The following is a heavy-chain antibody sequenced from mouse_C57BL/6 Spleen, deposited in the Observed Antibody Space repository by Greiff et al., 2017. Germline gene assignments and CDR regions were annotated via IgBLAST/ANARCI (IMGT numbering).Heavy chain of an antibody. V-gene: IGHV2-2*01. CDR1: GFSLTSYG. CDR2: IWSGGST. J-gene: IGHJ1*03. Sequence: QVQLKESGPGLVQPSQSLSITCTVSGFSLTSYGVHWVRQSPGKGLEWLGVIWSGGSTDYNAAFISRLSISKDNSKSQVFFKMNSLQADDTAIYYCASTLAEYFDVWGTGTTVTVSS. CDR3: ASTLAEYFDV.